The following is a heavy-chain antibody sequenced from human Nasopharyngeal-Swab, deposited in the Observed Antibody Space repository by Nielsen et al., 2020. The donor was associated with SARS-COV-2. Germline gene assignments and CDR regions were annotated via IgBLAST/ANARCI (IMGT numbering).Heavy chain of an antibody. V-gene: IGHV3-73*01. CDR2: IRSKGNSYAT. CDR1: GFIFSDSA. D-gene: IGHD2-15*01. CDR3: TRWGGSCYTGKDY. J-gene: IGHJ4*02. Sequence: GESLKIPCAASGFIFSDSAIHWVRQASGKGLEWVGRIRSKGNSYATEYAASVEGRFTISRDDSKNTAYLQMNSLITEDTAVYYCTRWGGSCYTGKDYWGQGTLVTVSS.